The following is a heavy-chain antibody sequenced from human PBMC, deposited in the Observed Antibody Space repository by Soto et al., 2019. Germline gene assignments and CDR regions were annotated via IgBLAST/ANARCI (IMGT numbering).Heavy chain of an antibody. D-gene: IGHD2-2*01. J-gene: IGHJ4*02. CDR1: GFTFTSYA. Sequence: SVKVSCKASGFTFTSYAMQWVRQARGQRLEWIGWIVVGSGNTNYAQKFQERVTITRDMSTSTAYMELSSLRSEDTAVYYCARSVVVPTAPDYWGQGTLVTVSS. CDR2: IVVGSGNT. V-gene: IGHV1-58*02. CDR3: ARSVVVPTAPDY.